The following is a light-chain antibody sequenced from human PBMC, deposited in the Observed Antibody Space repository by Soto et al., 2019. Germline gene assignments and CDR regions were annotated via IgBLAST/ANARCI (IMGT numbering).Light chain of an antibody. CDR1: QGVTTN. V-gene: IGKV3-15*01. CDR3: QQYNNWPFS. J-gene: IGKJ5*01. CDR2: DVS. Sequence: EIVLTQSPASLSVSPGARVAISCLAGQGVTTNFAWYQQKSGQSPRLLIYDVSTRATGVPARFSGTGSETDFTLTISGLQSEDSAVYFCQQYNNWPFSFGQGTRLEI.